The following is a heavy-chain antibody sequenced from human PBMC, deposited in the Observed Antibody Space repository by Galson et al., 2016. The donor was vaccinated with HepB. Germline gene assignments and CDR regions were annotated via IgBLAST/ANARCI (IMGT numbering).Heavy chain of an antibody. CDR2: AFSNDEK. V-gene: IGHV2-26*01. J-gene: IGHJ4*02. CDR1: GFSLSGSRMG. D-gene: IGHD2-21*02. Sequence: PALVKPTQTLTLTCTVSGFSLSGSRMGVSWIRQPPGKTLEWLGSAFSNDEKSYSTSLKSRLSISRDTSKSQVVLTLTNMDPVDTATYYCARIHDCGGDCYPFDYWGQGILVTVSS. CDR3: ARIHDCGGDCYPFDY.